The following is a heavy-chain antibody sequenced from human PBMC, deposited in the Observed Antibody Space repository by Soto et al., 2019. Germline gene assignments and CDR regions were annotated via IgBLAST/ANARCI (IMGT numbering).Heavy chain of an antibody. J-gene: IGHJ4*02. CDR2: INWNSGSI. Sequence: EVQLVESGGGLVQPGRSLRLSCAASGFTFDDYAMHWVRQAPAKGLEWVSSINWNSGSIGYAGSVKGRFTISRDNAKNSLYLQMNSLRAEDTALYYCAKDDYSSSSGMDYWCQGTLVTVSS. D-gene: IGHD6-6*01. CDR3: AKDDYSSSSGMDY. V-gene: IGHV3-9*01. CDR1: GFTFDDYA.